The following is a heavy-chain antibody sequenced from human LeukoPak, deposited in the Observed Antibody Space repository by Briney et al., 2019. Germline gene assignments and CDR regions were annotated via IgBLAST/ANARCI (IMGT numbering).Heavy chain of an antibody. V-gene: IGHV3-7*01. J-gene: IGHJ4*02. CDR3: ARAPQSCAGDCHYGRFDY. Sequence: PGGSLRLYCAASGFTCSVYWMTWVRQGPGKGLEWVANIKQDGSEKYYVDSGKVRFTISRDNAKNSLYLQMNSLRAEDTAVYYCARAPQSCAGDCHYGRFDYWGQGTLVTVSS. CDR1: GFTCSVYW. D-gene: IGHD2-21*02. CDR2: IKQDGSEK.